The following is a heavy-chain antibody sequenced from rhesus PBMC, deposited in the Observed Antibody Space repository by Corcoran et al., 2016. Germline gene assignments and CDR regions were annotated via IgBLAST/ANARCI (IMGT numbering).Heavy chain of an antibody. J-gene: IGHJ5-1*01. CDR2: IYWDDDK. V-gene: IGHV2-174*01. CDR3: ARYTYYYTAKGRFDV. D-gene: IGHD3-16*01. Sequence: QVPLKESGPALVTPTQTLTLPCTFSGFSLTTSGMGVGWIRQPPGQALEWLALIYWDDDKRYSTSLKSRLTISKDTSKNQVVLTMTNMDPVDTATYYCARYTYYYTAKGRFDVWGPGVLVTVSS. CDR1: GFSLTTSGMG.